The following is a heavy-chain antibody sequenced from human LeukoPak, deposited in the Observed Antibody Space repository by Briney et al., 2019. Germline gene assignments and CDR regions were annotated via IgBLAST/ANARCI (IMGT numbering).Heavy chain of an antibody. CDR1: GFTFSSYS. D-gene: IGHD1-20*01. CDR3: ARVSLTGTKDFDY. Sequence: GGSLRLSCAASGFTFSSYSMNWVRQAPGKGLEWVSYISSSSSTIYYADSVKGRFTISRDNAKNSLYLQMNSLRAEDTAVYYCARVSLTGTKDFDYWGQGTLVTVSS. V-gene: IGHV3-48*04. CDR2: ISSSSSTI. J-gene: IGHJ4*02.